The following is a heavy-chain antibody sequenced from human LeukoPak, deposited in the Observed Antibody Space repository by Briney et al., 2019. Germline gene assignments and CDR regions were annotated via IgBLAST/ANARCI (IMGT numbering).Heavy chain of an antibody. D-gene: IGHD3-10*01. Sequence: GGSLRLSCAAAGFTFSSNSMTWVRQTPGKGREWVSGISGSGDSTVYADSVRGRFTISRDNSRNTLYLQMSSLRPEDTAVYYCTKWSGFGDDWGQGTLVTVSS. CDR1: GFTFSSNS. CDR3: TKWSGFGDD. CDR2: ISGSGDST. V-gene: IGHV3-23*01. J-gene: IGHJ4*02.